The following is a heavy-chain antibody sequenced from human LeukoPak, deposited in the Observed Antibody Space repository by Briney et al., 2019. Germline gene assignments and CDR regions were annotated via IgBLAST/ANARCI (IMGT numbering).Heavy chain of an antibody. V-gene: IGHV3-23*01. Sequence: GGSLRLSCAASGFTFSSYEMNWVRQAPGKGLEWVSAISGSGGSTYYADSVKGRFTISRDNSKNTLYLQMNSLRAEDTAVYYCAKDGGEYYDILTGYYPRLYYMDVWGKGTTVTISS. CDR3: AKDGGEYYDILTGYYPRLYYMDV. CDR1: GFTFSSYE. CDR2: ISGSGGST. D-gene: IGHD3-9*01. J-gene: IGHJ6*03.